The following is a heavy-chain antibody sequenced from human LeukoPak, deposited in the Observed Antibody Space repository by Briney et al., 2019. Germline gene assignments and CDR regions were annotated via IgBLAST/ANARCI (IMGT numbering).Heavy chain of an antibody. D-gene: IGHD6-6*01. J-gene: IGHJ4*02. Sequence: GGSLRLSCAASGFTFSHYCMHWVRQAPGKGLEWVAVISADGKSDYAEYVKGRFTISRDNSKNTLYLQMNSLRADDTAVYYCAKRADTSSHLTLDCWGQGTLVTVSS. CDR2: ISADGKS. V-gene: IGHV3-30*18. CDR1: GFTFSHYC. CDR3: AKRADTSSHLTLDC.